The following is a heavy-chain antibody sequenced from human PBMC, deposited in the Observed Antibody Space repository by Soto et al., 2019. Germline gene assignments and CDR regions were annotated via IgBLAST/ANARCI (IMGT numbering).Heavy chain of an antibody. D-gene: IGHD6-6*01. J-gene: IGHJ5*02. CDR2: IIPIFGTA. V-gene: IGHV1-69*13. CDR3: ARRSIAARRSCWSDP. CDR1: GGAFSSYA. Sequence: SVNVSCKASGGAFSSYAIRWVRPAPGQGLEWMGGIIPIFGTANYAQKFQGRVTITADESTSTAYMELSSLRSEDTAVYYCARRSIAARRSCWSDPWGQGTLVTVSS.